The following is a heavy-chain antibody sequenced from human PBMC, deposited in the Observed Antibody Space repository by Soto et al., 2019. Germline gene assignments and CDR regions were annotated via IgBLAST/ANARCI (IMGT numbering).Heavy chain of an antibody. CDR3: ARDCGSYYYYYCYGMDV. CDR2: IKQDGSEK. J-gene: IGHJ6*02. V-gene: IGHV3-7*01. CDR1: GFTFSSYW. D-gene: IGHD1-26*01. Sequence: GGSLRLSCAASGFTFSSYWMSWVRQAPGKGLEWVANIKQDGSEKYYVDSEKGRFTISRDNAKNSLYLQMNSLRAEDTAVYYCARDCGSYYYYYCYGMDVWGQGTTVTVSS.